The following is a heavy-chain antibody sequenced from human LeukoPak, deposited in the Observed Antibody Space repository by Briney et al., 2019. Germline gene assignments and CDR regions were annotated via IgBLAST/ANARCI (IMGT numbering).Heavy chain of an antibody. D-gene: IGHD3-16*02. CDR2: ISTTSSSI. J-gene: IGHJ3*02. V-gene: IGHV3-21*04. Sequence: GGSLRLSCAASGFTFSNYNINWVRQAPGKGLEWVSFISTTSSSIYYADSVKGRFTISRDNAKNSLYLQMNSLRAEDTAVYYCAKDLTSVITFGGVIVLGDAFDIWGQGTMVTVSS. CDR1: GFTFSNYN. CDR3: AKDLTSVITFGGVIVLGDAFDI.